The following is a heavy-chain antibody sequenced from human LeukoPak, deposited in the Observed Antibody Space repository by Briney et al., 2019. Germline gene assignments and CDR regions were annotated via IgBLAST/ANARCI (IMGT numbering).Heavy chain of an antibody. CDR1: RFSFANYA. CDR2: ISGSGGST. V-gene: IGHV3-23*01. D-gene: IGHD6-6*01. CDR3: AKGRSRYYQYYGMDV. J-gene: IGHJ6*02. Sequence: GGSLRLSCEGSRFSFANYAMSWVRQAPGKGLEWVSGISGSGGSTYYADSVKGRFTISRDNSKNTLYLQMNSLRVEDTAVYYCAKGRSRYYQYYGMDVWGQGTTVTVSS.